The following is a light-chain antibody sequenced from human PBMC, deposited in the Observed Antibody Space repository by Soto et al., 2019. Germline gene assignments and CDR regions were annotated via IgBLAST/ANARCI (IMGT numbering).Light chain of an antibody. CDR3: AVWDDSLNVVV. Sequence: QPVLTQPPSASGTPGQRVTISCSGSSSNIGSYTVNWYQQLPGTAPKLLIYSYGRRPSGVPDRFSASKSGTSASLAISGLQSEDEADYFCAVWDDSLNVVVFGGGTKLTVL. CDR2: SYG. V-gene: IGLV1-44*01. CDR1: SSNIGSYT. J-gene: IGLJ2*01.